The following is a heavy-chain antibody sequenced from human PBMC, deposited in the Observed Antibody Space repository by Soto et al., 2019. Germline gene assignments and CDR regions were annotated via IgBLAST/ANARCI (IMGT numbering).Heavy chain of an antibody. Sequence: GGSLRLSCAASGFTFSSYSMNWVRQAPGKGLEWVSYISSSSSTIYYADSVKGRFTISRDNAKNSLYLQMNSLRDEDTAVYYCARGAVPAAIWREEPGGNDAFDIWGQGTMVTVSS. CDR2: ISSSSSTI. V-gene: IGHV3-48*02. CDR3: ARGAVPAAIWREEPGGNDAFDI. J-gene: IGHJ3*02. D-gene: IGHD2-2*01. CDR1: GFTFSSYS.